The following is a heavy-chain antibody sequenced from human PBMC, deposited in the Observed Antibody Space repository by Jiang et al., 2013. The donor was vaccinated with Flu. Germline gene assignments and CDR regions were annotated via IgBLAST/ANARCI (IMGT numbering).Heavy chain of an antibody. CDR2: IYYSGST. Sequence: GLVKPSETLSLTCTVSGASISSSSRNYYWGWIRQPPGKGLEWIGSIYYSGSTYYNPSLKSRITISVDTSKTQFSLKLRSVTAADSAMYYCARLGDRGLDSSGYYYYSRDVWGQGTTVTVSS. CDR1: GASISSSSRNYY. J-gene: IGHJ6*02. CDR3: ARLGDRGLDSSGYYYYSRDV. D-gene: IGHD3-22*01. V-gene: IGHV4-39*01.